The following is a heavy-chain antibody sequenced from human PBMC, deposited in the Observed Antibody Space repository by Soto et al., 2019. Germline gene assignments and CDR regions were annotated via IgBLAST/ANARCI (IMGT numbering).Heavy chain of an antibody. Sequence: GGSLRLSCAASGFTFSSYAMSWVRQAPGKGLEWVSAISGSGGSTYYADSVKGRFTISRDNSKNTLYLQMNSLRAEDTAVYYCAKDHALVRNYYGLRSYYNENRYFDYWGQGTLVTVSS. V-gene: IGHV3-23*01. CDR3: AKDHALVRNYYGLRSYYNENRYFDY. CDR1: GFTFSSYA. CDR2: ISGSGGST. D-gene: IGHD3-10*01. J-gene: IGHJ4*02.